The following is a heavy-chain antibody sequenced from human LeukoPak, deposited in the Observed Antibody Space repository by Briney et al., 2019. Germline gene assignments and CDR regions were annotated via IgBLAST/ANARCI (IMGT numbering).Heavy chain of an antibody. Sequence: PSETLSLTCTVSGGSISSYYWSWIRQPPGKGLEWIGYIYYSGSTNYNPSLKSRVTISVDTSKNQFSLKLSSVTAADTVVYYCARDWDPPDVWGKGTTVTVSS. J-gene: IGHJ6*04. CDR2: IYYSGST. CDR1: GGSISSYY. V-gene: IGHV4-59*01. D-gene: IGHD1-26*01. CDR3: ARDWDPPDV.